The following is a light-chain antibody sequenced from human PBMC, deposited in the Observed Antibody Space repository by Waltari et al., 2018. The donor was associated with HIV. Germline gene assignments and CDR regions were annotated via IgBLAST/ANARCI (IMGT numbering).Light chain of an antibody. Sequence: QSALTQPASVHGSPGQSTPISCVRTSTDIGHHKYVSWFQHHPGKAPNLIIYEVSNRPSGVSDRFSGSKSGNTASLTISGLQVEDEAEYYCNSETSAGTYVFGTGTKVTVL. CDR2: EVS. J-gene: IGLJ1*01. V-gene: IGLV2-14*01. CDR3: NSETSAGTYV. CDR1: STDIGHHKY.